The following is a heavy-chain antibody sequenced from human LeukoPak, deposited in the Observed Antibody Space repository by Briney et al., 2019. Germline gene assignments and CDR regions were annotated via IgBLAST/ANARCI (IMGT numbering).Heavy chain of an antibody. CDR1: GGSFSGYY. D-gene: IGHD3-22*01. V-gene: IGHV4-34*01. J-gene: IGHJ3*02. Sequence: SETLSLTCAVYGGSFSGYYWSWIRQHPGKGLEWIGEINHSGSTNYNPSLKSRVTISVDTSKNQFSLKLSSVTAADTAVHYCARALSLYYYDSSGYRKAFDIWGQGTMVTVSS. CDR2: INHSGST. CDR3: ARALSLYYYDSSGYRKAFDI.